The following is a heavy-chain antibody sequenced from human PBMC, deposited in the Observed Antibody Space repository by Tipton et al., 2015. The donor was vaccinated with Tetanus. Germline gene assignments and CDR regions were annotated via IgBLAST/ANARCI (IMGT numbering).Heavy chain of an antibody. CDR3: ARHSSGYFTFFHY. CDR2: VYESGDT. J-gene: IGHJ4*01. D-gene: IGHD3-22*01. Sequence: TLSLTCAVSGDSISSNTYYWGWIRQSPGKGLEWIGSVYESGDTYYNPSLKSRITISFDTPKNPFSLKLTSVTATDSAVYYCARHSSGYFTFFHYWGPGTLVTVSS. V-gene: IGHV4-39*01. CDR1: GDSISSNTYY.